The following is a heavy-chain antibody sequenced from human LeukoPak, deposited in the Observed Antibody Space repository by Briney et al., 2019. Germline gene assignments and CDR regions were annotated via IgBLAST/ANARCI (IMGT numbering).Heavy chain of an antibody. CDR1: GYTFTSYG. CDR3: ARGPGIAVAGVFDY. V-gene: IGHV1-18*04. CDR2: ISGYNGHT. J-gene: IGHJ4*02. D-gene: IGHD6-19*01. Sequence: ASLKASCKPSGYTFTSYGINWVRQAPGQGLEWMGWISGYNGHTNYVQKTQGRVTMTTDTSTNTAYMELRSLRSDDTAVYCCARGPGIAVAGVFDYWGQGSLVTVSS.